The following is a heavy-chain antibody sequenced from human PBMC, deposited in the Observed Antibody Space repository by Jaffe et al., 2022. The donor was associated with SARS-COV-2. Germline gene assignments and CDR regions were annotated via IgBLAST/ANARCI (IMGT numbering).Heavy chain of an antibody. CDR3: AKDGDVDTAMARRYYFDY. J-gene: IGHJ4*02. D-gene: IGHD5-18*01. V-gene: IGHV3-23*01. CDR1: GFTFSSYA. Sequence: EVQLLESGGGLVQPGGSLRLSCAASGFTFSSYAMSWVRQAPGKGLEWVSAISGSGGSTYYADSVKGRFTISRDNSKNTLYLQMNSLRAEDTAVYYCAKDGDVDTAMARRYYFDYWGQGTLVTVSS. CDR2: ISGSGGST.